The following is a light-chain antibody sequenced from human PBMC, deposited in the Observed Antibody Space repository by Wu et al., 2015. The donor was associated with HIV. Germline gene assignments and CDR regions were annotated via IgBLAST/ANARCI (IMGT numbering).Light chain of an antibody. Sequence: DIQMTQSPSSLSASVGDRVTITCRASQSISSYLNWYQQKPGKAPKLLIYAASSLQSGLPSRFSGSGSGTDFTLTISSLRPEDFATYYCQQSYSTPYTFGQGTKLEIK. CDR1: QSISSY. CDR3: QQSYSTPYT. J-gene: IGKJ2*01. V-gene: IGKV1-39*01. CDR2: AAS.